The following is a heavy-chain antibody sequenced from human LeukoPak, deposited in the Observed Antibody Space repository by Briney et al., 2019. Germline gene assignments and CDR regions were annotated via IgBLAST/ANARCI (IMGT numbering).Heavy chain of an antibody. V-gene: IGHV4-59*01. D-gene: IGHD1-26*01. CDR1: GVSISDYH. CDR2: FSYSGRT. CDR3: ARMYSGTSYYFDF. Sequence: SETLSLTCSVSGVSISDYHWIWIRQPPAKGLEWMGYFSYSGRTRYNPSLKSRVTMSVDTSKNRFSLRLLSVAAADTAVYYCARMYSGTSYYFDFWGQGTLVTVSS. J-gene: IGHJ4*02.